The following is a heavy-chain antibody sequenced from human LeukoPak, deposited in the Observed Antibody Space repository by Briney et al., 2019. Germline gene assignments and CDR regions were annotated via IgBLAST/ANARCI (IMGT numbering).Heavy chain of an antibody. V-gene: IGHV1-24*01. CDR1: GFTFSSYA. CDR2: FDPEDGET. CDR3: ATKGYCSSTSCYAVDWFDP. Sequence: GGSLRLSCAASGFTFSSYAMHWVRQAPGKGLEWMGGFDPEDGETIYAQKFQGRVTMTEDTSTDTAYMELSSLRSEDTAVYYCATKGYCSSTSCYAVDWFDPWGQGTLVTVSS. D-gene: IGHD2-2*01. J-gene: IGHJ5*02.